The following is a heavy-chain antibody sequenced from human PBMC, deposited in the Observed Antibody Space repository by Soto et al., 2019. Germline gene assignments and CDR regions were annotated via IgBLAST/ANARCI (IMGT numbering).Heavy chain of an antibody. Sequence: SETLSLTCAVYGGSFSGYYWSWIRQPPGKGLEWIGEINHSGSTNYNPSLKSRVTISVDTSKNQFSLKLSSATATDTAVYYCASGRGSCYTDWGQGTLVTVSS. J-gene: IGHJ1*01. CDR3: ASGRGSCYTD. V-gene: IGHV4-34*01. CDR1: GGSFSGYY. D-gene: IGHD2-15*01. CDR2: INHSGST.